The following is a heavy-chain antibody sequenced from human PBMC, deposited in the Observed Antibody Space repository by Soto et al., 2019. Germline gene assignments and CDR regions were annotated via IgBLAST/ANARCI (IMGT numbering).Heavy chain of an antibody. D-gene: IGHD6-13*01. CDR3: ARRGYSSSWYYYYYYGMDV. Sequence: QVQLVQSGAEVKKPGASVKVSCKASGYTFTSYDINWVRQATGQGLEWMGWMNPNSGNTGYAQKFQGRVTMTRNTSIITAYMERSSIRSEDTAVYYCARRGYSSSWYYYYYYGMDVWGQGTTVTVSS. V-gene: IGHV1-8*01. J-gene: IGHJ6*02. CDR2: MNPNSGNT. CDR1: GYTFTSYD.